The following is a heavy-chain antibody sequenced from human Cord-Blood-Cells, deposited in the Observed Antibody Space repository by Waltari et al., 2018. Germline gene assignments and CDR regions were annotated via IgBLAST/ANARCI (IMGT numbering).Heavy chain of an antibody. CDR2: IYYSGST. CDR3: ARTQTFPVYYGSGSYYNAFDI. V-gene: IGHV4-39*01. J-gene: IGHJ3*02. Sequence: QLQLQESGPGLVKPSETLSLTCTVSGGSISSSSYYWGWIRQPPGKGRGWIGSIYYSGSTYYNPSLKSRVTISVDTSKNQFSLKLSSVTAADTAVYYCARTQTFPVYYGSGSYYNAFDIWGQGTMVTVSS. CDR1: GGSISSSSYY. D-gene: IGHD3-10*01.